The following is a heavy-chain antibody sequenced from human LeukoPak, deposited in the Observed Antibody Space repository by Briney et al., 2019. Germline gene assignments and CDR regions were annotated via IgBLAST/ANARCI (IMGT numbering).Heavy chain of an antibody. CDR3: ARVREDPWNSAPHAFDI. Sequence: SETLSLTCAVSGGSISSSNWWSWVRQPPGKGLGWIGEIYNSGSTNYNPSLKSRATISVDKSNNQFSLKLSSVTAADTAVYYCARVREDPWNSAPHAFDIWGQGTMVTVSS. CDR1: GGSISSSNW. V-gene: IGHV4-4*02. J-gene: IGHJ3*02. CDR2: IYNSGST. D-gene: IGHD1-1*01.